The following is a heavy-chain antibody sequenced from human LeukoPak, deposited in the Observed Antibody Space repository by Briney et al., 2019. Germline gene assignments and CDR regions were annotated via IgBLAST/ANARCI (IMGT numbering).Heavy chain of an antibody. CDR1: GGSISSYY. V-gene: IGHV4-4*09. CDR2: IYTSGST. D-gene: IGHD1-1*01. Sequence: SETLSLTCTVSGGSISSYYWSWIRQPPGKGLEWIGYIYTSGSTNYNPSLKSRVTISVDTSKNQFSLKLSSVTAADTAVYYWARHAGRPSYFDYWGQGTLVTVSS. CDR3: ARHAGRPSYFDY. J-gene: IGHJ4*02.